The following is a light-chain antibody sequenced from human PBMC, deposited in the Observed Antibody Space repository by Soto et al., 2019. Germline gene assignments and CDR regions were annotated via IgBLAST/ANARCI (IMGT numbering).Light chain of an antibody. V-gene: IGKV1-5*03. Sequence: DIQMTQSHSILSASVGDRVAITYRASQSISAWVAWYQQKAGKAPKLLIYQASLLESGVPSRFSGSGSGTEFTLTISSLQPDDLATYYCQQYNSSPWTFGQGTKVEIK. J-gene: IGKJ1*01. CDR2: QAS. CDR1: QSISAW. CDR3: QQYNSSPWT.